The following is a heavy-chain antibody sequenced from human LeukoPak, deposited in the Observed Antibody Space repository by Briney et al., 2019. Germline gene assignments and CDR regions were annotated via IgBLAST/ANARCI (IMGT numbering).Heavy chain of an antibody. CDR2: IYYSGST. J-gene: IGHJ4*02. CDR1: AGSMSYNY. CDR3: ARLPLATTPSGYFDY. Sequence: SETLSLTCTVSAGSMSYNYWSWIRQPPGKGLEWLGYIYYSGSTNYNPSLKSRVTMSVDTSKNQFSLNLRSVTAADTAVYYCARLPLATTPSGYFDYQGPGILVTVSS. V-gene: IGHV4-59*08. D-gene: IGHD1-7*01.